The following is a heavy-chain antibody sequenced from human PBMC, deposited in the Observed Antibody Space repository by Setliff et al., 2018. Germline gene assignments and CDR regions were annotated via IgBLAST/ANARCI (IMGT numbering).Heavy chain of an antibody. D-gene: IGHD5-18*01. CDR3: ARNIGMGQRDYFDY. CDR1: GFTFSTYR. J-gene: IGHJ4*02. Sequence: GGSLRLSCAASGFTFSTYRMHWVRQAPGKGLEWVAVIWDDGGNKYHADSVKGRFTISRDNSKNTLYLQMNSLRPEDTAVYYCARNIGMGQRDYFDYWGQGTVVTVSS. V-gene: IGHV3-33*08. CDR2: IWDDGGNK.